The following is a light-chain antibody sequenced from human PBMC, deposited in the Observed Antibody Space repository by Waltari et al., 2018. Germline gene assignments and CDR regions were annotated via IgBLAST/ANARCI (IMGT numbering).Light chain of an antibody. CDR2: RTN. V-gene: IGLV8-61*01. Sequence: QTVVTQEPSFSVSPGGTVPLTCGLTSGSVSSGHYPGWYQQTPGQAPRTLIDRTNTRSSGVPDRFSGSIVGNKAALTITGAQADDESDYYCVMYVGSGIWVFGGGTKLTVL. J-gene: IGLJ3*02. CDR1: SGSVSSGHY. CDR3: VMYVGSGIWV.